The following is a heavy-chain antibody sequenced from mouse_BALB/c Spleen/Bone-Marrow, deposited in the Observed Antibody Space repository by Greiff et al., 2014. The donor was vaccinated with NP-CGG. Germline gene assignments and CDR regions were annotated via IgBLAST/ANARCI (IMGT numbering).Heavy chain of an antibody. CDR2: IYPGNGGP. CDR1: GYTFTNYY. D-gene: IGHD4-1*01. CDR3: TRTRPGGIDY. Sequence: QVQLKESGAELVKSGASVKLSCKASGYTFTNYYIYWVKQRPGQGLEWIGKIYPGNGGPNFNEKFKSKATLTVDKYSSTAYMQISSLTSEDSAVYYCTRTRPGGIDYWGQGTLVTVSA. V-gene: IGHV1-53*01. J-gene: IGHJ3*01.